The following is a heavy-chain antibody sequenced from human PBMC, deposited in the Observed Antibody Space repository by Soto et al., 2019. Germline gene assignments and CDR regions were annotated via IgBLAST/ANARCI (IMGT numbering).Heavy chain of an antibody. CDR2: IIPIFGTA. CDR3: ASYSYRSGWYSVDY. V-gene: IGHV1-69*13. CDR1: GGTFSSYA. J-gene: IGHJ4*02. D-gene: IGHD6-19*01. Sequence: SVKVSCKASGGTFSSYAISWVRQAPGQGLEWMGGIIPIFGTANYAQKFQGRVTITADESTSTAYMELSSLRSDDTAVYYCASYSYRSGWYSVDYWGQGNLVTVSS.